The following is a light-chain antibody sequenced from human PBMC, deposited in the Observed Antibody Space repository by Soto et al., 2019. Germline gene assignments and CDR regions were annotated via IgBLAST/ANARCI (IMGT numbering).Light chain of an antibody. Sequence: DIQMTQSPSSLSASVGDRITITCQASQDLSNYLNWYQQRPGKAPKLLIYDSSNLATGVPSRFSGSGSGTDFTFTISSLQPEDIATYYCQQYDHLPAFGGGTKVEIK. CDR1: QDLSNY. V-gene: IGKV1-33*01. CDR3: QQYDHLPA. J-gene: IGKJ4*01. CDR2: DSS.